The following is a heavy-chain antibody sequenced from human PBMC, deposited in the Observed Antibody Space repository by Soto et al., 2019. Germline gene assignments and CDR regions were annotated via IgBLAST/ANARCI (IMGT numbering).Heavy chain of an antibody. J-gene: IGHJ6*04. CDR2: INPSSTST. Sequence: PGWSLRLSCAASGFTFRDHYMSWIRHAPGKGLEYISYINPSSTSTHYADSVKGRFTISRDNAENSLYLQMNSLRPEDAALYYCARGHNSKEVLGKGVTVTVS. D-gene: IGHD1-1*01. CDR3: ARGHNSKEV. CDR1: GFTFRDHY. V-gene: IGHV3-11*06.